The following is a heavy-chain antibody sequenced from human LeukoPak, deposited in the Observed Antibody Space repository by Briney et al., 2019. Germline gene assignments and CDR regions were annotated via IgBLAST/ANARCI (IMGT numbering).Heavy chain of an antibody. V-gene: IGHV1-46*01. Sequence: ASVKVSCKASGYTFTGYYVHWVRQAPGQGLEWMGIINPSGGSTSYAQKFQGRVTMTRDTSTSTVYMELSSLRSEDTAVYYCARDPSLVGATTGAFDIWGQGTMVTVSS. D-gene: IGHD1-26*01. CDR2: INPSGGST. CDR3: ARDPSLVGATTGAFDI. J-gene: IGHJ3*02. CDR1: GYTFTGYY.